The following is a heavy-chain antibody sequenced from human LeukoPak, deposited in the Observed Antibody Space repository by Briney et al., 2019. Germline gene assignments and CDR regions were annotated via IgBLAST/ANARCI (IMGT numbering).Heavy chain of an antibody. V-gene: IGHV1-8*03. CDR1: GYTFSSYD. Sequence: ASVKVSCKASGYTFSSYDINWVRQATGQGLEWMGRMNPNSGNTGYAQKFQGRVTITRNTSISTAYMELRSLRAEDTAVYYCAIWGDYGDYDFDYWGQGTLVTVSS. J-gene: IGHJ4*02. CDR3: AIWGDYGDYDFDY. D-gene: IGHD4-17*01. CDR2: MNPNSGNT.